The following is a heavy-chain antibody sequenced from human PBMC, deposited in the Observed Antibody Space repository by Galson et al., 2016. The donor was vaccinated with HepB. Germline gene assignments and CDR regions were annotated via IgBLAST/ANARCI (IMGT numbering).Heavy chain of an antibody. D-gene: IGHD2/OR15-2a*01. J-gene: IGHJ4*02. CDR1: GDSVSSIDAA. Sequence: CAISGDSVSSIDAAWNWIRQSPSRGLEWLGRTYYRSEWYYDYAVSVKSRMTINPDTSKNQLSLHLKSVTPEDTAVYYCARDRASWDAQNTGNYDYWGQGTLVTVSS. V-gene: IGHV6-1*01. CDR3: ARDRASWDAQNTGNYDY. CDR2: TYYRSEWYY.